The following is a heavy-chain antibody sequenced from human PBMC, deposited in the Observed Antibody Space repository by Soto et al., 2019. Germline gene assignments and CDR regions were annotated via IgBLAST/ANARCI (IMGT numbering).Heavy chain of an antibody. CDR1: GGSFSGYY. J-gene: IGHJ6*02. CDR2: INHSGST. CDR3: ASSGTLYYYYGMDV. V-gene: IGHV4-34*01. D-gene: IGHD6-13*01. Sequence: SETLSLTCAVYGGSFSGYYWSWIRQPPGKGLEWIGEINHSGSTNYNPSLKSRVTISVDTSKNQFSLKLSSVTAADTAVYYCASSGTLYYYYGMDVWGQGTTVT.